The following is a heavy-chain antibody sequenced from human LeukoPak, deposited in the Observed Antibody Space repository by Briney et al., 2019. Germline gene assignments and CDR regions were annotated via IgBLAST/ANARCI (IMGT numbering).Heavy chain of an antibody. CDR1: GGSISSGGYY. V-gene: IGHV4-30-2*01. D-gene: IGHD3-16*01. CDR2: IYHSGST. CDR3: ARDGLTDAFDI. Sequence: SQTLSLTCTVSGGSISSGGYYWSWIRQPPGKGLEWIGYIYHSGSTYYNPSLKSRVTISVDRSKNQFSLKLSSVTAADTAVYYCARDGLTDAFDIWGQGTMVTVSS. J-gene: IGHJ3*02.